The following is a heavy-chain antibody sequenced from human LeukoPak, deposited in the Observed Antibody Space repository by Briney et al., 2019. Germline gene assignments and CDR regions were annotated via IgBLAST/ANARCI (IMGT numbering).Heavy chain of an antibody. D-gene: IGHD2-8*02. CDR2: IYHVGLT. Sequence: PSETLSLTCTVSGDSISSGDYHWSWTRQPPGKGLEWIGYIYHVGLTYYNPSLKSRVTISVDRSKNQFSLKLSSVTAADTAVYYCARDSGGRPYAFDIWGQGTMVTVSS. CDR1: GDSISSGDYH. V-gene: IGHV4-30-2*01. J-gene: IGHJ3*02. CDR3: ARDSGGRPYAFDI.